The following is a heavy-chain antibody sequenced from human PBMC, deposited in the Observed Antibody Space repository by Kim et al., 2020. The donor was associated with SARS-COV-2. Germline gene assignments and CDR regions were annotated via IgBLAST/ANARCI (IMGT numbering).Heavy chain of an antibody. CDR2: IIPIFRSA. J-gene: IGHJ6*02. CDR3: ADSSSGGVYYYGMDV. V-gene: IGHV1-69*13. Sequence: SVKVSCEASGGIFSSYAITWVRQAPGQGLEWVGGIIPIFRSANYAQKFQGRVTITADESTSTAYMELSSLRSDDTAVYYCADSSSGGVYYYGMDVWGQGTTVTVSS. CDR1: GGIFSSYA. D-gene: IGHD6-6*01.